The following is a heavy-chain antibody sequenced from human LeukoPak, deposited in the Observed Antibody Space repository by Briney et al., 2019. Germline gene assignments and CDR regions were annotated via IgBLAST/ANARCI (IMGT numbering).Heavy chain of an antibody. CDR3: AKDGRDWYYDYVWGSYRLSPDY. V-gene: IGHV3-33*06. CDR2: IWYDGGKK. D-gene: IGHD3-16*02. CDR1: GFTFSNYE. Sequence: PGGSLRLSCAASGFTFSNYEMNWVRQAPGKGLEWVAVIWYDGGKKYYADSVKGRFTISRDNSKNTLYLQMNSLRAEDTAMYYCAKDGRDWYYDYVWGSYRLSPDYWGQGTLVTVSS. J-gene: IGHJ4*02.